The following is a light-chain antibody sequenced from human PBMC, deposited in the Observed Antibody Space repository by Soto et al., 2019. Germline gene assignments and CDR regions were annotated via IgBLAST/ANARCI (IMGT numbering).Light chain of an antibody. CDR2: AVS. CDR3: HQSYSTPPERT. J-gene: IGKJ3*01. V-gene: IGKV1-39*01. Sequence: IQITQSPSSLSASEGDIVTITCRASQCSSGYLAWYQQKAGXAPKLLIFAVSTLQSGVPSRFSGSGSRRDFALTISSLQPEDFSTYDGHQSYSTPPERTFGPGAKVDI. CDR1: QCSSGY.